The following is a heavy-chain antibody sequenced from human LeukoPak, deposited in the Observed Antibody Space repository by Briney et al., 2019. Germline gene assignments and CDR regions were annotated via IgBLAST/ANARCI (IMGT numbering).Heavy chain of an antibody. CDR1: GGSISSSSYY. Sequence: SETLSLTCTVSGGSISSSSYYWGWIRQPPGKGLEWIGSIYYSGSTYYNPSPKSRVTISVDTSKNQFSLKLSSVTAADTAVYYCARQGEYSSSPVDYWGQGTLVTVSS. CDR3: ARQGEYSSSPVDY. D-gene: IGHD6-6*01. CDR2: IYYSGST. J-gene: IGHJ4*02. V-gene: IGHV4-39*01.